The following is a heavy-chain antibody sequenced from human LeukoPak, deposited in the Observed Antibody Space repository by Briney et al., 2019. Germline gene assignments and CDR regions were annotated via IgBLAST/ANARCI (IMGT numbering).Heavy chain of an antibody. CDR3: ARDPSYSSGWYPSYYYGMDV. D-gene: IGHD6-19*01. V-gene: IGHV1-3*01. J-gene: IGHJ6*02. CDR2: INAGNGNT. CDR1: GYTFTSYA. Sequence: ASVKVSCKASGYTFTSYAMHWVRQAPGQRLEWMGWINAGNGNTKYSQKFQGRVTITRDTSASTAYMELSSLRSEDTAVYYCARDPSYSSGWYPSYYYGMDVWGQGTTVTVSS.